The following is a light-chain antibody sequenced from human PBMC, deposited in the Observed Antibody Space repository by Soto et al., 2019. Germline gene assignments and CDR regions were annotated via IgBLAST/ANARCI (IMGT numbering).Light chain of an antibody. Sequence: ETLMTQSPATLSVSPGERATLSCRASQSVNNNLAWYQQKLGQAPRVLIYGASSRATGIPDRFSGSGSGTDFTLTISRLEPEDFAVYYCQQYNNWPLFGQGTKVDIK. J-gene: IGKJ1*01. CDR2: GAS. V-gene: IGKV3D-15*01. CDR1: QSVNNN. CDR3: QQYNNWPL.